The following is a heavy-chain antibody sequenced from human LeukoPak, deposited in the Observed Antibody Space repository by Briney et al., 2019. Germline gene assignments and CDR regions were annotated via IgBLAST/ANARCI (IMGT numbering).Heavy chain of an antibody. J-gene: IGHJ4*02. Sequence: GGSLRLSCAASGLTFSSYAMSWVRQAPGKGLEWVSAISGSGGSTYYADSVKGRFTISRDNSKNTLYLQMNSLRAEDTAVYYCAKDLQYYYDSSGYSFFDYWGQGTLVTVSS. CDR2: ISGSGGST. D-gene: IGHD3-22*01. CDR3: AKDLQYYYDSSGYSFFDY. V-gene: IGHV3-23*01. CDR1: GLTFSSYA.